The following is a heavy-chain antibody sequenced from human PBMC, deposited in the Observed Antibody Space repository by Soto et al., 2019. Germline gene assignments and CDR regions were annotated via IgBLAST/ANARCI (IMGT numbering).Heavy chain of an antibody. V-gene: IGHV4-4*07. J-gene: IGHJ5*02. Sequence: PXETLSLTCTVSGCSISSYYWSWIRQPAGKGLEWIGRIYTSGSTNYNPSLKSRVTMSVDTSKNQFSLKLSSVTAADTAVYYCAREKYTIFGVANNWFDPWGQGTLVTVSS. CDR2: IYTSGST. CDR3: AREKYTIFGVANNWFDP. D-gene: IGHD3-3*01. CDR1: GCSISSYY.